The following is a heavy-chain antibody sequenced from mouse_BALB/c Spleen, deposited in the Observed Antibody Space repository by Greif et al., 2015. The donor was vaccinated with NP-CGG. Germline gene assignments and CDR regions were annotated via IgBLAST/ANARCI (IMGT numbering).Heavy chain of an antibody. Sequence: EVMLVESGGGLVQPGGSLKLSCAASGFTFSSYGMSWVRQTPDKRLELVATINSNGGSTYYPDSVKGRFTISRDNAKNTLYLQMSSLKSEDTAMYYCARDGYYDAMDYWGQGTSVTVSS. V-gene: IGHV5-6-3*01. J-gene: IGHJ4*01. CDR2: INSNGGST. CDR1: GFTFSSYG. CDR3: ARDGYYDAMDY. D-gene: IGHD2-2*01.